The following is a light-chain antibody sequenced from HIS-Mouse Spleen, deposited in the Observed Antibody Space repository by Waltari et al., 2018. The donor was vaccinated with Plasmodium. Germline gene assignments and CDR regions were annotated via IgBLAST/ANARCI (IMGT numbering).Light chain of an antibody. V-gene: IGKV3-15*01. CDR3: QQYNNWPPYT. CDR1: QSVSSN. J-gene: IGKJ2*01. CDR2: GAS. Sequence: EIVMTQSPATLSVSPGERATLSCRASQSVSSNLAWYQQKPGQAPRLLIYGASTRATGSPARFIGSRSGTEFTLTISSLQSEDFAVYYCQQYNNWPPYTFGQGTKLEIK.